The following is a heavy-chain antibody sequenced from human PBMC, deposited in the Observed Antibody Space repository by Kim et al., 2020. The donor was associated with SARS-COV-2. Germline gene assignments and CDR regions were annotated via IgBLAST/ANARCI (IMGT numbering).Heavy chain of an antibody. J-gene: IGHJ4*02. Sequence: YNPSLKSRVTNSVDTSKNQFSLRLSSVTAADTAVYYCARLIRGSSSSFDYWGQGTLVTVSS. D-gene: IGHD6-6*01. V-gene: IGHV4-39*01. CDR3: ARLIRGSSSSFDY.